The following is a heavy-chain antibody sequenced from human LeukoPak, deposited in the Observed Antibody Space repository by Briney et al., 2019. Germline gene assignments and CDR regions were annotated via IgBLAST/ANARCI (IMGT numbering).Heavy chain of an antibody. CDR2: LFHSGTP. Sequence: PSETLSLTCTVSGGSISNYYWSWIRQPPGKGLEWIGYLFHSGTPRYNPSLKSRVTISADTSKNQFFLTLNSTTAADTAVYYCARRRGWKQQLVYFDYWGQGTLDTVSS. V-gene: IGHV4-59*08. CDR3: ARRRGWKQQLVYFDY. J-gene: IGHJ4*02. D-gene: IGHD6-13*01. CDR1: GGSISNYY.